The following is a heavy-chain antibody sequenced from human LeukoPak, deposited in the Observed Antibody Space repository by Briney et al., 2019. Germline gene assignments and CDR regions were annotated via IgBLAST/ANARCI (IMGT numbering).Heavy chain of an antibody. Sequence: SETLSLTCTVSGGSISSSSYYWGWIRQPPGKGLEWIGSIYHSGSTYHNPSLKSRVTISVDTSKNQCSLKLRSVTAADTAVYYCARVYGSCAYWGQGTLVTVSS. J-gene: IGHJ4*02. V-gene: IGHV4-39*01. CDR3: ARVYGSCAY. CDR1: GGSISSSSYY. D-gene: IGHD3-22*01. CDR2: IYHSGST.